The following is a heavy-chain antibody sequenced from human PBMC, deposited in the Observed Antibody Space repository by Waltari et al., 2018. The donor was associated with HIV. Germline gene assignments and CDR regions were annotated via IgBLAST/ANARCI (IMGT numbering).Heavy chain of an antibody. Sequence: EVQLVESGGVVVQPGGSLRLSCAASGFTFDDYTMHWVRQAPGKGLEWVSLISWDGGSTYYADSVKGRFTISRDNSKNSLYLQMNSLRTEDTALYYCAKDQISLGAARDGCYVDYWGQGTLVTVSS. V-gene: IGHV3-43*01. CDR3: AKDQISLGAARDGCYVDY. CDR2: ISWDGGST. D-gene: IGHD6-6*01. CDR1: GFTFDDYT. J-gene: IGHJ4*02.